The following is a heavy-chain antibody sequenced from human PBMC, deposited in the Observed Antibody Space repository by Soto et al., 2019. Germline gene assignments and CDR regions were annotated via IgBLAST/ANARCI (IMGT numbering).Heavy chain of an antibody. V-gene: IGHV1-46*03. CDR2: INPSGGST. CDR1: GYTFTSYY. J-gene: IGHJ4*02. CDR3: ARGPVGGYYDSSGYLTNFDY. D-gene: IGHD3-22*01. Sequence: GASVKVSCKASGYTFTSYYMHWVRQAPGQGLEWMGIINPSGGSTSYAQKFQGRVTMTRDTSTSTVYMELSSLRSEDTAVYYCARGPVGGYYDSSGYLTNFDYWGQGILVTVSS.